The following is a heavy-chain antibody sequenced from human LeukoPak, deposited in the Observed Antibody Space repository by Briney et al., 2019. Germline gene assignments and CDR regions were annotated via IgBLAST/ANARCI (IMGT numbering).Heavy chain of an antibody. D-gene: IGHD3-10*02. Sequence: SETLSLTCAVYGGSFSGYYWSWIRQPPGKGLEWIGEINHSGSTNYNPSLKSRVTISVDTSKNQFSLKLSSVTAADTAVYYCARGTAMLTVDYWGQGTLVTVSS. CDR2: INHSGST. CDR3: ARGTAMLTVDY. J-gene: IGHJ4*02. CDR1: GGSFSGYY. V-gene: IGHV4-34*01.